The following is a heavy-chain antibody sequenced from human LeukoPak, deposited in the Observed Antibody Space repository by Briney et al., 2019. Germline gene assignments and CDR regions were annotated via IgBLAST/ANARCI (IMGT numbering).Heavy chain of an antibody. J-gene: IGHJ4*02. D-gene: IGHD4-23*01. CDR3: AKAGDYGGNLHFDY. V-gene: IGHV3-23*01. CDR1: GFTFSSYA. CDR2: ISGSGGST. Sequence: PGGSLRLSSAASGFTFSSYAMSWVRQAPGKGLEWVSAISGSGGSTYYADSVKGRFTISRDNSKNTLYLQMNSLRAEDTAVYYCAKAGDYGGNLHFDYWGQGTLVTVSS.